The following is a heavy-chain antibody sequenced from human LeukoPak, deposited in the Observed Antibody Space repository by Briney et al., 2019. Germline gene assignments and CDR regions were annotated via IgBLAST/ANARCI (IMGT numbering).Heavy chain of an antibody. CDR2: ISGSGGST. CDR1: GLTFSSYA. CDR3: ANDITPGGYNWFDP. Sequence: GGSLRLSCAASGLTFSSYAMSWVRQAPGKGLEWVSVISGSGGSTYYADSVKGRFTISRDNSKNTLYLQMNSLRAEDTAVYYCANDITPGGYNWFDPWGQGTLVTVSS. D-gene: IGHD1-14*01. J-gene: IGHJ5*02. V-gene: IGHV3-23*01.